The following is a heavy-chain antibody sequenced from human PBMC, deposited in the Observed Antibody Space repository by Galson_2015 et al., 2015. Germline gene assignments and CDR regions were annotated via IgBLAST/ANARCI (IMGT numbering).Heavy chain of an antibody. Sequence: SLRLSCAASGFTFSSFAMSWVRQAPGKGLEWVSAISSSGGSTYYADSVKGRFTISRDNSENTLYLQMNSLRAEDTAVYYCAKYCTSSNYYPPHGMDDWGQGTTVSVSS. CDR3: AKYCTSSNYYPPHGMDD. V-gene: IGHV3-23*01. CDR1: GFTFSSFA. J-gene: IGHJ6*02. D-gene: IGHD2-2*01. CDR2: ISSSGGST.